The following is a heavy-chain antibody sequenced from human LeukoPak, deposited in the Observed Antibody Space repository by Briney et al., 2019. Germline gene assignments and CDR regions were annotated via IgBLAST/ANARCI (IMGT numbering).Heavy chain of an antibody. D-gene: IGHD3-3*01. V-gene: IGHV1-18*01. Sequence: ASVKVSCKASGYTFTSYGISWVRQAPGQGLEWMGWISAYNGNTNYAQKLQGRVTMTTDTSTSTAYMELRSLRSDDTAVYYCARTDSYYDSWSGYYTGESYYYYMDVWGKGTTVTVSS. CDR2: ISAYNGNT. CDR3: ARTDSYYDSWSGYYTGESYYYYMDV. J-gene: IGHJ6*03. CDR1: GYTFTSYG.